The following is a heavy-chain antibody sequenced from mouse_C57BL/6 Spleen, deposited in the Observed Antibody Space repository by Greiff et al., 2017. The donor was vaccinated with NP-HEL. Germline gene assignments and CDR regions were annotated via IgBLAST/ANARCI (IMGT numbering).Heavy chain of an antibody. Sequence: EVKLVASGGGLVQPGGSMKLSCAASGFTFSDAWMDWVRQSPEKGLEWVAEIRNKANNHATYYAESVKGRFTISRDDSKSSVYLQMNSLRAEDTGIYYCTRILRGVWYFDYWGQGTTLTVSS. J-gene: IGHJ2*01. CDR1: GFTFSDAW. D-gene: IGHD1-1*01. CDR3: TRILRGVWYFDY. CDR2: IRNKANNHAT. V-gene: IGHV6-6*01.